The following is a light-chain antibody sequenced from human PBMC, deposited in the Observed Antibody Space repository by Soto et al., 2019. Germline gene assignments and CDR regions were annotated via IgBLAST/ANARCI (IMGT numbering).Light chain of an antibody. J-gene: IGLJ1*01. CDR3: SSSTSHYTRV. V-gene: IGLV2-14*03. Sequence: QSVLTQPASVSGSPGQSITISCTGTSDDVGGYNYVSWYQQHSGKAPKLIIYEVTNRPSGVSNRFSGSKSGNTASLTISGLQADDEADYHCSSSTSHYTRVFGTGTKLTVL. CDR2: EVT. CDR1: SDDVGGYNY.